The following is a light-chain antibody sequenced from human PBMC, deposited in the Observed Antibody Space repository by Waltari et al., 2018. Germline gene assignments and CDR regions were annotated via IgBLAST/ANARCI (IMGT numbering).Light chain of an antibody. CDR3: YQHSSGYS. CDR2: RPS. J-gene: IGKJ2*03. Sequence: VILTQSPATLSLSPVERATLSCSASQSVSSYLAWYQQTPGQAPRLLIHRPSSRATGIPDRFSGSGSGTEFTLTISSLEPEDVGVYHCYQHSSGYSFGQGTKVEIK. V-gene: IGKV3-11*01. CDR1: QSVSSY.